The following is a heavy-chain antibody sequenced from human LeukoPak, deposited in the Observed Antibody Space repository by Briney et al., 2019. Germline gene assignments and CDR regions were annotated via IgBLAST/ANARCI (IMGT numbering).Heavy chain of an antibody. Sequence: SETLSLTCTVSGASTSSASYFWGWIRQPPGKGLEWIGTIYYSGRPYFNPSLNSRVTISVDASKNQFSLKLYSVTAADTAVYYCAVAGARYSDTGGLYAFDLWGRGTMVTVSS. D-gene: IGHD2-8*02. CDR1: GASTSSASYF. V-gene: IGHV4-39*01. J-gene: IGHJ3*01. CDR3: AVAGARYSDTGGLYAFDL. CDR2: IYYSGRP.